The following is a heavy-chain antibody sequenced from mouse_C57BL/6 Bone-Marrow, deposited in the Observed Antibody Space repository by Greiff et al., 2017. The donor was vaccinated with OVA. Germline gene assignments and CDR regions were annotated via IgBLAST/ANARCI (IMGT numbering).Heavy chain of an antibody. CDR1: GYTFTDYE. V-gene: IGHV1-15*01. Sequence: VQLQQSGAELVRPGASVTLSCKASGYTFTDYEMHWVKQTPVHGLEWIGAIDPATGGTAYNQKFKGKAILPADKSSSTAYMRLRSLTSEDSAVCYCTRGYSNYYAMDYWGQGTSVTVSS. CDR3: TRGYSNYYAMDY. CDR2: IDPATGGT. D-gene: IGHD2-5*01. J-gene: IGHJ4*01.